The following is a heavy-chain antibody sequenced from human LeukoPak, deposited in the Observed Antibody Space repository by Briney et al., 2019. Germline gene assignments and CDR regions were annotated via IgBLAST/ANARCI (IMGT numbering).Heavy chain of an antibody. D-gene: IGHD7-27*01. V-gene: IGHV4-59*01. Sequence: SETLSLTCTVSGGSISSYYWSWIRQPPGKGLEWIGYIYYSGSTNYNPSLKSRVTISVDTSKNQFSLKLSSVTAADTAVYYCARVDPFLGTNFDYWGQGTLVTVSS. J-gene: IGHJ4*02. CDR2: IYYSGST. CDR1: GGSISSYY. CDR3: ARVDPFLGTNFDY.